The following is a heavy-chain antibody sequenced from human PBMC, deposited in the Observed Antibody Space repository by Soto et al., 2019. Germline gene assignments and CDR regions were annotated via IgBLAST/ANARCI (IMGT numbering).Heavy chain of an antibody. Sequence: GGSLRLSYAASGFTFSSYSMNWVRQAPGKGLEWVSYISSSSSTIYYADSVKGRFTISRDNAKNSLYLQMNSLRAEDTAVYYCARDHLLLLFGEFIPFDYWCQGILVSV. CDR2: ISSSSSTI. D-gene: IGHD3-10*01. CDR3: ARDHLLLLFGEFIPFDY. V-gene: IGHV3-48*01. CDR1: GFTFSSYS. J-gene: IGHJ4*02.